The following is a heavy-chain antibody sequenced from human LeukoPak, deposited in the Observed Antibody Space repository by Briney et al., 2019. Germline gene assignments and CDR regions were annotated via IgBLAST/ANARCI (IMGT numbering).Heavy chain of an antibody. V-gene: IGHV1-2*02. Sequence: GGSLRLSCAASGYTFTGYYMHWVRQAPGQGLEWMGWINPNSGGTNYAQKFQGRVTMTRDTSISTAYMELSRLRSDDTAVYYCARDAARSRKVSSGWYSLSFDYWGQGTLVTVSS. D-gene: IGHD6-19*01. J-gene: IGHJ4*02. CDR1: GYTFTGYY. CDR2: INPNSGGT. CDR3: ARDAARSRKVSSGWYSLSFDY.